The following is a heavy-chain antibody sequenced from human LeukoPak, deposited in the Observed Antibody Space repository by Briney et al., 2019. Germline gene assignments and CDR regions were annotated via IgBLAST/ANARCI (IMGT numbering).Heavy chain of an antibody. CDR3: TRGAGWLIDY. D-gene: IGHD3-16*01. CDR1: GGSISSRGYY. Sequence: PSETLSLTCTVSGGSISSRGYYWGWIRQPPGKGLEWIGSIDSSGDTHYNPSLKSRVTISADTSKNQFSLKLNSLTTADTAVYYCTRGAGWLIDYWGQGILVTVSS. V-gene: IGHV4-39*07. CDR2: IDSSGDT. J-gene: IGHJ4*02.